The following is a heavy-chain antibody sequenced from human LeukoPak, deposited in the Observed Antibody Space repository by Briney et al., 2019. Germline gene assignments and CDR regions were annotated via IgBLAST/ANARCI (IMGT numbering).Heavy chain of an antibody. CDR3: ARVQRDDSSGFDY. Sequence: GGSLRLSCAASGFTFSSYSMTWVRQAPGKGLEWVSSISSSSYIYYADSVKGRFTISRDNAKNSLYLQMNSLRAEDTAVYYCARVQRDDSSGFDYWGQGTLVTVSS. CDR1: GFTFSSYS. CDR2: ISSSSYI. J-gene: IGHJ4*02. V-gene: IGHV3-21*01. D-gene: IGHD3-22*01.